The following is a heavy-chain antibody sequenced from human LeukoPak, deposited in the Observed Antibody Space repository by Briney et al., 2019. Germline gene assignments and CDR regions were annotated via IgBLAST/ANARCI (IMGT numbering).Heavy chain of an antibody. CDR3: GRTGYYYDSSDYYRAEYFQH. CDR1: GGSISSSSYF. J-gene: IGHJ1*01. V-gene: IGHV4-39*01. D-gene: IGHD3-22*01. CDR2: IYYSGST. Sequence: SETLSLTCTVSGGSISSSSYFWGWIRQSPGKGLEWIGSIYYSGSTHNNPSLKSRVTIFVDTPKNQISLKLSSVTAADTAVYYCGRTGYYYDSSDYYRAEYFQHWGQGTLVTVSS.